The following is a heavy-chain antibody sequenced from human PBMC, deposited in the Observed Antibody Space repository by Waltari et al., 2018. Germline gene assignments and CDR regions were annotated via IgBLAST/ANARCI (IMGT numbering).Heavy chain of an antibody. J-gene: IGHJ4*02. V-gene: IGHV3-9*01. Sequence: EVQLVESGGGLVQPGRSLRLSCAASGFTFDDYAMHWVRQAPGKGLEWVSGISWNSGSIGFADSVMGRFTIARDNAKNSLYLQMNSLRAEDTALYYWAKVGLLGGSYSAYLDYWGQGTLVTVSS. CDR1: GFTFDDYA. CDR3: AKVGLLGGSYSAYLDY. D-gene: IGHD1-26*01. CDR2: ISWNSGSI.